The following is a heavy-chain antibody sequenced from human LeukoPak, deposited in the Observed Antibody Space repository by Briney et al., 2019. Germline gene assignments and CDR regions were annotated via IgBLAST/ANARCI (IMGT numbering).Heavy chain of an antibody. D-gene: IGHD6-19*01. J-gene: IGHJ4*02. CDR3: ASAPISSGWYGEFDY. CDR2: TYYRSKWYN. V-gene: IGHV6-1*01. Sequence: SQTLSLTCAISGDSVSSNSAAWNWIRQSPSRGLEWLGSTYYRSKWYNDYAVTVKSRITINPDTSKNQFSLHLNSVAPEDTAVYYCASAPISSGWYGEFDYWGQGTLVTVSS. CDR1: GDSVSSNSAA.